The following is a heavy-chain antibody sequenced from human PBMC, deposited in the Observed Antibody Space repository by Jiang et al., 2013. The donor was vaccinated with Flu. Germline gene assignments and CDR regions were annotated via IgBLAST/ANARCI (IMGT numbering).Heavy chain of an antibody. V-gene: IGHV1-3*01. CDR3: ARSTGGAFDV. J-gene: IGHJ3*01. CDR1: GYTFTRYA. D-gene: IGHD3-10*01. Sequence: SGAEVKKPGASVKVSCKTFGYTFTRYAIHWVRQGPGQRLEWMGWINAGSGDTNYLQKFQGRLTITRDTSANVVYMELNTLRFEDTAVYYCARSTGGAFDVWGDGT. CDR2: INAGSGDT.